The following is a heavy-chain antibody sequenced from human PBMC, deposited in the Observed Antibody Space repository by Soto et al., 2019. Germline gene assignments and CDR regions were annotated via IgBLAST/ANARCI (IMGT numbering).Heavy chain of an antibody. J-gene: IGHJ4*02. Sequence: QVQLQESGPGLVKPSQTLSLTCTVSGGSISNGDYYWSWIRQHPGKGLEWIGYIFYNGNAYYTPYLKSRITISVDTTENQFSLKLTSVTAADTAVYYCASLRGSGTNYFFDYWGQGTLVTVSS. V-gene: IGHV4-31*03. CDR3: ASLRGSGTNYFFDY. D-gene: IGHD3-10*01. CDR2: IFYNGNA. CDR1: GGSISNGDYY.